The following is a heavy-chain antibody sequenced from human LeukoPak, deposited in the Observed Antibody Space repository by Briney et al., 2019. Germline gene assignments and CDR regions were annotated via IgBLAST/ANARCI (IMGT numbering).Heavy chain of an antibody. V-gene: IGHV1-8*01. D-gene: IGHD3-3*01. CDR3: ARVDGESGYGNSRYWFDP. Sequence: GASVKVSCKASGYTFTSYDINWVRQATGQGLEWMGWMNPNSGNTGYAQKFQGRVTMTRNTSISTAYMELSSLRSEDTAVYYCARVDGESGYGNSRYWFDPWGQGTLVTVSS. CDR1: GYTFTSYD. J-gene: IGHJ5*02. CDR2: MNPNSGNT.